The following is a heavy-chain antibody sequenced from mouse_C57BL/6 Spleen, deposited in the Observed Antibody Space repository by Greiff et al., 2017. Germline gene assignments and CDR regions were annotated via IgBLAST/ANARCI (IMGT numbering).Heavy chain of an antibody. J-gene: IGHJ2*01. D-gene: IGHD4-1*01. V-gene: IGHV1-80*01. CDR1: GYAFSSYW. Sequence: QVQLQQSGAELVKPGASVKISCKASGYAFSSYWMNWGKQRPGKGLEWIGQIYPGDGDTNYNGKFKGKATLTADKSTSTAYMQLSSLTSEDSAVYCCARWGWDDDYWGQGTTLTVSS. CDR2: IYPGDGDT. CDR3: ARWGWDDDY.